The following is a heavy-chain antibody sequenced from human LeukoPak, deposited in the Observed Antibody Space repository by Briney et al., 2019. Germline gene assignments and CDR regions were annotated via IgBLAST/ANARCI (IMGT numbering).Heavy chain of an antibody. V-gene: IGHV3-74*01. CDR3: ASVPDCDKSGKEMGY. J-gene: IGHJ4*02. D-gene: IGHD3-22*01. Sequence: GGSLRLSCAASGFTFSSYWMHWVRQAPGKGLVWVSLINSDGSSTSYADSVKGRFTISRDNAKKMPYLQMNSLTAEATAVNYCASVPDCDKSGKEMGYWGQGTLVTVSS. CDR1: GFTFSSYW. CDR2: INSDGSST.